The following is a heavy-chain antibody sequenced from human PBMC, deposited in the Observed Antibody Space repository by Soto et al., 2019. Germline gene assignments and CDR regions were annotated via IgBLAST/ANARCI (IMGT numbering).Heavy chain of an antibody. CDR1: GYTFTNYG. Sequence: ASVKVSCKASGYTFTNYGINWVRQAPGQGLEWMGWISAYNGNTNYAQKLRGRVTMTTDTSTSTAYMQLRTLRSDDTAVYYCARVDKIWEQWPSYGGQGTLGTAS. V-gene: IGHV1-18*04. CDR3: ARVDKIWEQWPSY. J-gene: IGHJ4*02. D-gene: IGHD6-19*01. CDR2: ISAYNGNT.